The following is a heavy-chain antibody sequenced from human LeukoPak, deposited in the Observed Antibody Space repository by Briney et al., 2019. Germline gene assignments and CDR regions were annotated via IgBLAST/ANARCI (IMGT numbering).Heavy chain of an antibody. CDR2: INWNGGST. Sequence: PGGSLRLSCAASGFTFDDYGMSWVRQAPGKGLEWVSGINWNGGSTGYADSVKGRFTISRDNAKNSLYLQMNSLRAEDTAVYYCAKDSGYSYGYPQLFDYWGQGTLVTVSS. V-gene: IGHV3-20*04. J-gene: IGHJ4*02. CDR3: AKDSGYSYGYPQLFDY. D-gene: IGHD5-18*01. CDR1: GFTFDDYG.